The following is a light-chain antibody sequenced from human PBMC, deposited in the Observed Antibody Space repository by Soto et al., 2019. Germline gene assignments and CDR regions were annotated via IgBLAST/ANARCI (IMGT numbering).Light chain of an antibody. Sequence: DVVMTQSPLSLPVTLGQPASISCRSNQSLVHSDGIAYFSWFQQRPGRSPRRLIYKVSNRDSGVPARFSGSGSGTDFALKISRVEAEDVGVYYCMQGTHIPITVDQGTRLEIK. CDR3: MQGTHIPIT. CDR2: KVS. CDR1: QSLVHSDGIAY. V-gene: IGKV2-30*02. J-gene: IGKJ5*01.